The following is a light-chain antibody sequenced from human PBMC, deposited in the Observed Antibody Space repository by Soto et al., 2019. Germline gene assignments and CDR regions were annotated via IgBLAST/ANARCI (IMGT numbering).Light chain of an antibody. CDR1: QSVTSN. Sequence: EIVLTQSPGTLSLSPGERATLSCRASQSVTSNYLAWYQQKAGQAPRLLIYGASTRATGIPARFSGSGSGTEFTLTISSLQSEDFAVYYCQQYNNWPITFGQGTRLEIK. CDR2: GAS. CDR3: QQYNNWPIT. J-gene: IGKJ5*01. V-gene: IGKV3-15*01.